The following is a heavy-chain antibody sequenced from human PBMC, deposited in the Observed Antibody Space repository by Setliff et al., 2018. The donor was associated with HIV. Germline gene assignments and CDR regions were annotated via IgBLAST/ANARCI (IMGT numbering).Heavy chain of an antibody. J-gene: IGHJ6*03. CDR3: AKAFGYCSGGSRPVLMDV. CDR1: GFTFSGYG. V-gene: IGHV3-30*02. D-gene: IGHD2-15*01. Sequence: PGGSLRLSCAASGFTFSGYGMYWVRQAPGKGLEWVAFIRYDGDNKYYADSVKGRFTISRDNSKNTLYLQMNSLRAKDAAVYYCAKAFGYCSGGSRPVLMDVWGKGTTVTVSS. CDR2: IRYDGDNK.